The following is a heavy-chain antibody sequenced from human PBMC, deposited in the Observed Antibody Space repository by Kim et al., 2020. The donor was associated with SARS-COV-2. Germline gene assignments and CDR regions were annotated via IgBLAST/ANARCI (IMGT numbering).Heavy chain of an antibody. J-gene: IGHJ3*02. D-gene: IGHD5-12*01. CDR3: ARENIVTTPGTFDI. V-gene: IGHV3-74*01. Sequence: ADSVKGRFTTSRDHTKNTLYLKIGSLRAEDTAVYYCARENIVTTPGTFDIWGQGTLVTVSS.